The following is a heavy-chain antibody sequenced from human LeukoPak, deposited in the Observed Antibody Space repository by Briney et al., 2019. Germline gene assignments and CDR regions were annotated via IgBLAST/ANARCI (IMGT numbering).Heavy chain of an antibody. CDR1: GFTFSSSW. D-gene: IGHD6-13*01. CDR3: ARGSSSSWYFCF. J-gene: IGHJ4*02. V-gene: IGHV3-21*01. CDR2: ISSSSSYI. Sequence: GGSLRLSCAASGFTFSSSWMHWVRQAPGKGLEWVSSISSSSSYIYYADSVKGRFTISRDNAKNSLYLQMDSLRAEDTAVYYCARGSSSSWYFCFGGQGTLVTVSS.